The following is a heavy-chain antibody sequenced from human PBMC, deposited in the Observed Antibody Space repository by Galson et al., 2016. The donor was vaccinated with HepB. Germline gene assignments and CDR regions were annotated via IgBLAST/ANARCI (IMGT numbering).Heavy chain of an antibody. CDR2: ISGSNNYI. J-gene: IGHJ4*02. V-gene: IGHV3-21*01. CDR3: ARDRLRFLEWAENDY. CDR1: GFTFSSYS. Sequence: SLRLSCAASGFTFSSYSMNWVRQAPGKGLEWVSSISGSNNYIYYADSVNGRFTISRDNAQNSLYLQMYSPRPEDTAVYFCARDRLRFLEWAENDYWGQGTLVTVSS. D-gene: IGHD3-3*01.